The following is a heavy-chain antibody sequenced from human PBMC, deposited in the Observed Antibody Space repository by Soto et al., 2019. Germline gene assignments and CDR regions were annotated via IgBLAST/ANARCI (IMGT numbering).Heavy chain of an antibody. D-gene: IGHD3-16*01. CDR3: ARRPMITFGGVEDFDY. CDR1: GYTFTSYG. J-gene: IGHJ4*02. Sequence: QVQLVQSGAEVKKPGASVKVSCKASGYTFTSYGISWVRQAPGQGLEWMGWISAYNGNTNYAQKLQGRVTMTTDTSTSTAYMELRRLRSDATAVYYCARRPMITFGGVEDFDYWGQGTLVTVSS. CDR2: ISAYNGNT. V-gene: IGHV1-18*01.